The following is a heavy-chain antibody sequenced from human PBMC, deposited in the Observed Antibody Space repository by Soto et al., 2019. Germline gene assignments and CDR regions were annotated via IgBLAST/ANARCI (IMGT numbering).Heavy chain of an antibody. CDR1: GFSFDDYD. Sequence: EVQLVESGGGLVQPGRSLRLSCVASGFSFDDYDIHWVRQAPGKGLEWVSGISWNSERIVYADSVRGRFTISRDNAKNSLYLQMNSLAPEDTAFYYCAKDKFRGMGISYYFDSWGQGTLVIVS. J-gene: IGHJ4*02. CDR3: AKDKFRGMGISYYFDS. CDR2: ISWNSERI. V-gene: IGHV3-9*01. D-gene: IGHD3-16*01.